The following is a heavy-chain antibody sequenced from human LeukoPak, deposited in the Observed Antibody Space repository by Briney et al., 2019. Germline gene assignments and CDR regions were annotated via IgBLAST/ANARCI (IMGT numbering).Heavy chain of an antibody. V-gene: IGHV1-24*01. CDR1: GYTLTELS. CDR2: FDPEDGET. J-gene: IGHJ5*02. Sequence: ASVKVSCKVSGYTLTELSMHWVRQAPGKGLEWMGGFDPEDGETIYAQKFQGRVTMTEDTSTDTAYMELSSLRSEDTAVYYCATVGVNLGYCSGGSCRNWFDPRGQGTLVTVSS. CDR3: ATVGVNLGYCSGGSCRNWFDP. D-gene: IGHD2-15*01.